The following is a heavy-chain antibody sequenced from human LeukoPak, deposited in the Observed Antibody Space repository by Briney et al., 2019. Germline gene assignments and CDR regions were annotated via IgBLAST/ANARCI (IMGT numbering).Heavy chain of an antibody. V-gene: IGHV4-39*01. D-gene: IGHD3/OR15-3a*01. CDR3: ARVDFWTSYSTFDF. CDR1: GDSISSSSSY. J-gene: IGHJ4*02. CDR2: IHHSGST. Sequence: SETLSLTCSVSGDSISSSSSYWGWIRQPPGVGLEWIGSIHHSGSTYYNPSLKSRVTLSVDTSKNQFSLNLSSVTAADTAMYYCARVDFWTSYSTFDFWGQGTLVTVSS.